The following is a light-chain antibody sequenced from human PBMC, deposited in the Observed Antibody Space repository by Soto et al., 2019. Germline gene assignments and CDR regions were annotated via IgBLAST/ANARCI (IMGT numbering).Light chain of an antibody. Sequence: QSALTQPPSASGSPGQSFTISCTGTSSDVGGYNYVSWYQQHPGKAPKLMIYEVSKRPSGVPDRFSGSKSGNTASLTVSGLQAEDEADYYCSSYAGSKGVFGGGTKLTVL. CDR3: SSYAGSKGV. CDR2: EVS. J-gene: IGLJ3*02. V-gene: IGLV2-8*01. CDR1: SSDVGGYNY.